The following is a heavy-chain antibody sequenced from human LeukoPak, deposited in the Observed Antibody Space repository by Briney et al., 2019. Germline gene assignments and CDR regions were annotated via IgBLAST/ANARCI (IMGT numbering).Heavy chain of an antibody. V-gene: IGHV3-23*01. CDR3: AKAGSLRYFDRYYFDY. Sequence: GGSLRLSCAASGFTFSSYGMSWVRQAPGKGLEWVSAISGSGGSTYYADSVKGRFTISRDNSKNTLYLQMNSLRAEDTAVYYCAKAGSLRYFDRYYFDYWGQGTLVTVSS. J-gene: IGHJ4*02. D-gene: IGHD3-9*01. CDR2: ISGSGGST. CDR1: GFTFSSYG.